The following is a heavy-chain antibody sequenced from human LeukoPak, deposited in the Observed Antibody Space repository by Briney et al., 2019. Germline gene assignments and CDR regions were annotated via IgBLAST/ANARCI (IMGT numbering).Heavy chain of an antibody. D-gene: IGHD2-21*01. CDR1: GGSISSYY. Sequence: SETLSLTCTVSGGSISSYYWSWIRQPPGKGLEWIGYIYYSGSTNYNPSLKSRVTISVDTSKNQFSLKLSSVTAADTAVYYCARLRAVEYFDYWGQGTLVTVSS. V-gene: IGHV4-59*08. CDR3: ARLRAVEYFDY. CDR2: IYYSGST. J-gene: IGHJ4*02.